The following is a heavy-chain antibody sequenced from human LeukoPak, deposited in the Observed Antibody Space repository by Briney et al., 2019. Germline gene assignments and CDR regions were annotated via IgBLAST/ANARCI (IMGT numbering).Heavy chain of an antibody. Sequence: GGSLRLSCAASGFTFSSYSMNWVRQAPGKGLEWVSYISSSSSTVYYADSVKGRFTISRDNSKNTLYLQMNSLRAEDTAMYYCARAFSDDSSGWTAFDIWGQGTMITVSS. J-gene: IGHJ3*02. CDR1: GFTFSSYS. V-gene: IGHV3-48*01. CDR2: ISSSSSTV. D-gene: IGHD3-22*01. CDR3: ARAFSDDSSGWTAFDI.